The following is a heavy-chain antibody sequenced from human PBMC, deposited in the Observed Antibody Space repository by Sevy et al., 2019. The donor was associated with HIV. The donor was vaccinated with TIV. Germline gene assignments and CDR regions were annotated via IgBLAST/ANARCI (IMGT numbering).Heavy chain of an antibody. V-gene: IGHV3-7*03. CDR3: ARDWECTGGVCYFMDV. J-gene: IGHJ6*02. CDR1: GFTFSSYW. Sequence: GGSLRLSCAASGFTFSSYWMSWVRQAPGKGLEWVANIKQDGSEKYNLDSVKGRFTISRDKAKNSLYLKMNSLRAEDTAVYYCARDWECTGGVCYFMDVWGQGTTVTVSS. D-gene: IGHD2-8*02. CDR2: IKQDGSEK.